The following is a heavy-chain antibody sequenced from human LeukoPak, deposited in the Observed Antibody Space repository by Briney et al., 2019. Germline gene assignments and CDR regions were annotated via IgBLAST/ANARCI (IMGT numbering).Heavy chain of an antibody. Sequence: AGGSLRLSCAASGFTFSSYGMHWVRQAPGKGLEWVAFIRNDGSLKYYTDSVKGRFTISRDNSKNTLYVQMNSMRPDDTAGYYCAKGGPPPRSSLVRGDLFDYWGQGTLVTVSS. CDR3: AKGGPPPRSSLVRGDLFDY. D-gene: IGHD3-10*01. CDR2: IRNDGSLK. J-gene: IGHJ4*02. V-gene: IGHV3-30*02. CDR1: GFTFSSYG.